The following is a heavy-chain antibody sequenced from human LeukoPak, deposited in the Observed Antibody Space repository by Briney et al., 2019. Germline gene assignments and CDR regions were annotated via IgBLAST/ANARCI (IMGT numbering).Heavy chain of an antibody. D-gene: IGHD3-10*01. V-gene: IGHV3-23*01. J-gene: IGHJ4*02. CDR2: IIDTGRST. CDR3: ARDYGSGSYGALGY. Sequence: GGSLRLSCEASGFTFSSYGMSWVRQAPGKGLEWVSGIIDTGRSTFYIDSVKGRFTISRDNSKNTLYLQMNSLRAEDTAVYYCARDYGSGSYGALGYWGQGTLVTVSS. CDR1: GFTFSSYG.